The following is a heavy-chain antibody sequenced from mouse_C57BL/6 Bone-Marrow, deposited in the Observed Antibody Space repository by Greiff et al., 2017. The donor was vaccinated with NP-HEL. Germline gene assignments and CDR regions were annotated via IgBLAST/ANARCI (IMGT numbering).Heavy chain of an antibody. D-gene: IGHD2-4*01. CDR1: GYSITSDY. Sequence: VQLKESGPGLAKPSQTLSLTCSVTGYSITSDYWNWIRKFPGNKLEYMGYISYSGSTYYNPSLKSRISITRDTSKNQYYLQLNSVTTEDTATYYCATSLYYDYDRYAMDYWGQGTSVTVSS. V-gene: IGHV3-8*01. J-gene: IGHJ4*01. CDR3: ATSLYYDYDRYAMDY. CDR2: ISYSGST.